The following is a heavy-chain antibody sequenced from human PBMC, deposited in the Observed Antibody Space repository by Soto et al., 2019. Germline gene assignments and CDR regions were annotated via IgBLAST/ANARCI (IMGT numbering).Heavy chain of an antibody. D-gene: IGHD2-21*01. Sequence: LSLTCTVSGGSISSGGYYWSWIRQHPGKGLEWIGYIYYSGSTYYNPSLKSRVTISVDTSKKQFSLKLSSVTAADTAVYYCARGAIGLNRFDPWGQGNLVTVSS. V-gene: IGHV4-31*03. CDR2: IYYSGST. CDR1: GGSISSGGYY. CDR3: ARGAIGLNRFDP. J-gene: IGHJ5*02.